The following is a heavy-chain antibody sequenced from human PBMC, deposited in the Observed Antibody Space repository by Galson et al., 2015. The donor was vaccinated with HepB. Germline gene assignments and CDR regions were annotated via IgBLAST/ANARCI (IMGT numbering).Heavy chain of an antibody. Sequence: SLRLSCAASGFTFDDYGMSWVRQAPGKGLEWVSVIYSGGSTYYADSVKGRFTISRDNSKNTLYLQMNSLRAEDTAVYYCARGGYDYVWGSYRPFDYWGQGTLVTVSS. CDR1: GFTFDDYG. CDR2: IYSGGST. CDR3: ARGGYDYVWGSYRPFDY. J-gene: IGHJ4*02. V-gene: IGHV3-53*01. D-gene: IGHD3-16*02.